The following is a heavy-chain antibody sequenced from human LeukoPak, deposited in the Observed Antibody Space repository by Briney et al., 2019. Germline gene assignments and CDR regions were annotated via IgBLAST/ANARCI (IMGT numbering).Heavy chain of an antibody. D-gene: IGHD3-16*02. Sequence: PSETLSLTCTVSGGSISSSSYSWGWIRQPPGKGLEWIGSIYYSGSTYYNPSLKSRVTISVDTSKNQFSLKLSSVTAADTAVYYCARLRGYDYVWGSYRPHFDYWGQGTLVTVSS. J-gene: IGHJ4*02. CDR3: ARLRGYDYVWGSYRPHFDY. CDR2: IYYSGST. V-gene: IGHV4-39*01. CDR1: GGSISSSSYS.